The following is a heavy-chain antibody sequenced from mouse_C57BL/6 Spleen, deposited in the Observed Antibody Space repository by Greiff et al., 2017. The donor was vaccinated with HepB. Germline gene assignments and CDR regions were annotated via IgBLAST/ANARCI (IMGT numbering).Heavy chain of an antibody. V-gene: IGHV1-54*01. Sequence: VQLQQSGAELVRPGTSVKVSCKASGYAFTNYLIEWVKQRPGQGLEWIGVINPGSGGTNYNEKFKGKATLIADKSSSTAYMQLSSLTSEDSAVYFCARSRAGNAMDYWGQGTSVTVSS. J-gene: IGHJ4*01. D-gene: IGHD3-3*01. CDR3: ARSRAGNAMDY. CDR2: INPGSGGT. CDR1: GYAFTNYL.